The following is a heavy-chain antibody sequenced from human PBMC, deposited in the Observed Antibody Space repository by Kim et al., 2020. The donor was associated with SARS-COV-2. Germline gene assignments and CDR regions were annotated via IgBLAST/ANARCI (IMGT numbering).Heavy chain of an antibody. J-gene: IGHJ3*02. D-gene: IGHD2-21*01. Sequence: GYADSVKGRFTISRDNAKNSLYLQMNSLRAEDTALYYCAKRDSRKDDAFDIWGQGTMVTVSS. V-gene: IGHV3-9*01. CDR3: AKRDSRKDDAFDI.